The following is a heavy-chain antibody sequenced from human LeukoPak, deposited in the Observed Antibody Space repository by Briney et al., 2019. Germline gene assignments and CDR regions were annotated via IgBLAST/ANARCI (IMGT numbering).Heavy chain of an antibody. Sequence: ASVKVSCKASGYTFTSYHMHWVRQAPGQGLEWMGIINPSGGTTNYAQKFRGRVTITADKSTSTAYMELSSLRSEDTAVYYCARGRITMVRGVHYYYYMDVWGKGTTVTVSS. CDR2: INPSGGTT. CDR3: ARGRITMVRGVHYYYYMDV. D-gene: IGHD3-10*01. CDR1: GYTFTSYH. V-gene: IGHV1-46*01. J-gene: IGHJ6*03.